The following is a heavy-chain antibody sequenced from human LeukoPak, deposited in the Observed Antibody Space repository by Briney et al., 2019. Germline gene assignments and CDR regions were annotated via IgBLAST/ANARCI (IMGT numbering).Heavy chain of an antibody. Sequence: PSETLSLTCTVSGGSVSSGSYYWSWIRQPPGKGLEWIGYIYYSGSTNYNPSLKSRVTISVDTSKNQFSLKLSSVTAADTAVYYCASHPRGQLLAYGMDVWGQGTTVTVSS. J-gene: IGHJ6*02. V-gene: IGHV4-61*01. CDR2: IYYSGST. CDR3: ASHPRGQLLAYGMDV. CDR1: GGSVSSGSYY. D-gene: IGHD2-2*01.